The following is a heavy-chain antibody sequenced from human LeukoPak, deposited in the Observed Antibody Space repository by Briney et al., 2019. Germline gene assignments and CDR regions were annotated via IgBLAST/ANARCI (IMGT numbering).Heavy chain of an antibody. D-gene: IGHD6-25*01. CDR1: GGSISSHY. V-gene: IGHV4-59*08. J-gene: IGHJ4*02. CDR3: ASQAGY. Sequence: SETLSLTCTVSGGSISSHYWSWIRQPPGKGLEWIGYIYYSGSTNYNPSLKSRVTISVDTSKNQFSLKLSSVTAADTAVYYCASQAGYWGQGTLVTVSS. CDR2: IYYSGST.